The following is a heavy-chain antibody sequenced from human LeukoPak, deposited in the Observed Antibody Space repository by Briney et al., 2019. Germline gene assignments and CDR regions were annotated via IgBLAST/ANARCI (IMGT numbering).Heavy chain of an antibody. J-gene: IGHJ3*02. CDR1: GFSFGDYA. V-gene: IGHV3-49*04. D-gene: IGHD2-15*01. CDR3: TRGGGGDPFDI. CDR2: IRIKPYGGTT. Sequence: GGSLRLSCTVSGFSFGDYAMGWVRQAPGKGLEWVGSIRIKPYGGTTEHAASVKGRFTISRDDSKGVAYLQMNSLRTEDTAVYFCTRGGGGDPFDIWGRGTMVSVSS.